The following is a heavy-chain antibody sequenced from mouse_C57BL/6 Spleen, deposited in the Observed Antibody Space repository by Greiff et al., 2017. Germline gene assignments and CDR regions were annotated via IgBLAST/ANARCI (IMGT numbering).Heavy chain of an antibody. V-gene: IGHV1-55*01. CDR2: IYPGSGST. CDR3: ARHSTLVARYFDV. D-gene: IGHD1-1*01. Sequence: QVQLQQPGAELVKPGASVKMSCKASGYTFTSYWITWVKQRPGQGLEWIGDIYPGSGSTNYNEKFKSKATLTVDRSSSTAYMPLCSLTSEDSAVYYCARHSTLVARYFDVWGTGTTVTVSS. J-gene: IGHJ1*03. CDR1: GYTFTSYW.